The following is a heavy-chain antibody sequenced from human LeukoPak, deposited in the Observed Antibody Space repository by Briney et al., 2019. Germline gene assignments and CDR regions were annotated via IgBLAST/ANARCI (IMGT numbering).Heavy chain of an antibody. V-gene: IGHV3-21*01. CDR3: ARDMSIAAAGTHRGDY. D-gene: IGHD6-13*01. CDR1: ESTFSSYS. J-gene: IGHJ4*02. CDR2: ISSSSSYI. Sequence: GGSLRLSCAASESTFSSYSMNWVRQAPGKGLEWVSSISSSSSYIYYADSVKGRFTISRDNAKNSLYLQMNSLRAEDTAVYYCARDMSIAAAGTHRGDYWGQGTLVTVSS.